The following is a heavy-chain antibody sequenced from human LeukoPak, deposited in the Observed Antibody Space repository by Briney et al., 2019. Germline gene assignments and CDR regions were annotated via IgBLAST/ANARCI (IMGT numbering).Heavy chain of an antibody. Sequence: SETLSLTCTVSGGSISSSSYHWGWIRQPPGKGLEWIGSIYYSGSTYYNPSLKSRVTISVDTSKNQFSLKLSSVTAADTAVYYCARVKGQQLFNYWGQGTLVTVSS. CDR1: GGSISSSSYH. CDR3: ARVKGQQLFNY. V-gene: IGHV4-39*07. D-gene: IGHD6-13*01. J-gene: IGHJ4*02. CDR2: IYYSGST.